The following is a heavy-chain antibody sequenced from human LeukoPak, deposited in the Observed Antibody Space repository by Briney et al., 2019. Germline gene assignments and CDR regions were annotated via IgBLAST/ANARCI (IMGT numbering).Heavy chain of an antibody. CDR1: GFTFSSYG. J-gene: IGHJ4*02. V-gene: IGHV3-30*03. Sequence: GGSLRLSCAASGFTFSSYGMHWVRQAPGKGLELVAVISYDGSNKYYADSVKGRFTISRDNSKNTLYLQMNSLRAEDTAVYYCAIIPWPRRGYFDYWGQGTLVTVSS. D-gene: IGHD3-10*01. CDR2: ISYDGSNK. CDR3: AIIPWPRRGYFDY.